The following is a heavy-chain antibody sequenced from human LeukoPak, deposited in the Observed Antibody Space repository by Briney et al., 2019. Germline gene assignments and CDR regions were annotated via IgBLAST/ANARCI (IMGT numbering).Heavy chain of an antibody. J-gene: IGHJ5*02. Sequence: KAGGSLRLSCAASGFTFNNYGMHWVRQAPGKGLEWVAVISYDGSNKYYADSVKGRFTISRDNSKNTLYLQMNSLRAEDTAVYYCARDLHSYGYHWFDPWGQGTLVTVSS. V-gene: IGHV3-30*03. D-gene: IGHD5-18*01. CDR1: GFTFNNYG. CDR3: ARDLHSYGYHWFDP. CDR2: ISYDGSNK.